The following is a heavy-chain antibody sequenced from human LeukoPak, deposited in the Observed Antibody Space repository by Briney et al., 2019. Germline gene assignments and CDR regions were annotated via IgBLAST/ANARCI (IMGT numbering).Heavy chain of an antibody. CDR3: AKDRGLWFGESDYYYYGMDV. V-gene: IGHV1-46*01. CDR2: INPNGGST. D-gene: IGHD3-10*01. J-gene: IGHJ6*02. Sequence: ASVKVSCKASGYIFTSYYMYWVRQAPGQGLEWMGVINPNGGSTNYAQKFQGRVTMTRDTSTSTVYMELSSLRAEDTAVYYCAKDRGLWFGESDYYYYGMDVWGQGTTVTVSS. CDR1: GYIFTSYY.